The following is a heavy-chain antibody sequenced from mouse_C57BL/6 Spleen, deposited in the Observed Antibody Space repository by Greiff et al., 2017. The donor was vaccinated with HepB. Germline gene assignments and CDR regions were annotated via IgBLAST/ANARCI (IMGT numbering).Heavy chain of an antibody. CDR3: ARTPGNIGVFDY. CDR1: GYSFTGYY. D-gene: IGHD2-14*01. V-gene: IGHV1-42*01. CDR2: INPSTGGT. Sequence: VQLQHSGPELVKPGASVKISCKASGYSFTGYYMNWVKQSPEKSLEWIGEINPSTGGTTYNQKFKAKATLTVDKSSSTAYMQLKSLTSEDSAVYYCARTPGNIGVFDYWGQGTTLTVSS. J-gene: IGHJ2*01.